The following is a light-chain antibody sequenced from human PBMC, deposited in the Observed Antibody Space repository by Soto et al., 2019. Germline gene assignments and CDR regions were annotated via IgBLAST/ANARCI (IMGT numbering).Light chain of an antibody. CDR1: QSISSW. J-gene: IGKJ1*01. V-gene: IGKV1-5*03. Sequence: DIQMTQSPSTLSASVGDRVTITCRASQSISSWLAWYPQKPGKAPKLLIYKASSLESGVPSRFSGSGSGTEFTLNISSLQPDDFATYYCQQYNSYWTFGQGTKVEIK. CDR3: QQYNSYWT. CDR2: KAS.